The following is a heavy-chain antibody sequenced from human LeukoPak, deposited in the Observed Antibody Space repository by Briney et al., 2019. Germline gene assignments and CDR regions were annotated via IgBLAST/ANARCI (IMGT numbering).Heavy chain of an antibody. CDR1: GFTVSSNY. D-gene: IGHD3-10*01. CDR2: ISGSGGST. J-gene: IGHJ6*03. Sequence: PGGSLRLSCAASGFTVSSNYMSWVRQAPGKGLEWVSAISGSGGSTYYADSVKGRFTISRDNSKNTLYLQMNSLRAEDTAVYYCAKAPKGSGSYYYYYYMDVWGKGTTVTVSS. CDR3: AKAPKGSGSYYYYYYMDV. V-gene: IGHV3-23*01.